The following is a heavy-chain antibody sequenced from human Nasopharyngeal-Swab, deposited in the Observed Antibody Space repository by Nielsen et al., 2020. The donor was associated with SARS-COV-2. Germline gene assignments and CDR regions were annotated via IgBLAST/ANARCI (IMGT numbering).Heavy chain of an antibody. D-gene: IGHD2-21*02. Sequence: GESLKISCAASGFTFSDYYMSWIRQAPGKGLEWVSYISSSGSTIYYADSVKGRFTISRDNAKNSLYLQMNSLRAEDTAVYYCAGAYCGGDCYIAFDIWGQGTMVTVSS. V-gene: IGHV3-11*01. CDR2: ISSSGSTI. CDR1: GFTFSDYY. CDR3: AGAYCGGDCYIAFDI. J-gene: IGHJ3*02.